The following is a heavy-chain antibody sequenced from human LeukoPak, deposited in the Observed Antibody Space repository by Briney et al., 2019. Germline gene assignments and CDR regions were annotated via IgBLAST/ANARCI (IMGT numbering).Heavy chain of an antibody. D-gene: IGHD2-21*02. J-gene: IGHJ4*02. CDR2: ISGSGGST. Sequence: GGSLRLSCAASGFTFSSYAMSWVRQAPGKGLEWVSAISGSGGSTYYADSVKGRFTISRDNSKNTLYLQMNSLRAEDTAVYYCAKDRPSYCGGDCYHIFDYWGQGTLVTVSS. CDR1: GFTFSSYA. V-gene: IGHV3-23*01. CDR3: AKDRPSYCGGDCYHIFDY.